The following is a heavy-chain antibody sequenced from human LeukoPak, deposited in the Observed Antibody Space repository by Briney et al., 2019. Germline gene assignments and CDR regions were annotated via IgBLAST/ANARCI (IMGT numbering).Heavy chain of an antibody. J-gene: IGHJ4*02. CDR2: ISAHNGNT. D-gene: IGHD5-12*01. CDR1: GYAFITNG. CDR3: ARGEDHSGSDY. V-gene: IGHV1-18*01. Sequence: GASVKVSCKASGYAFITNGISWVRQAPGQGLEWMGWISAHNGNTKYAQKFQGRATMTTDTSTSTAYMELRSLRSDDTAVYYCARGEDHSGSDYWGQGTLVTVPS.